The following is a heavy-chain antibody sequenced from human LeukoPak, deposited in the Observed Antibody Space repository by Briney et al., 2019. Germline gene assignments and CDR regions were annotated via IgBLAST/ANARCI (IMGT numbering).Heavy chain of an antibody. D-gene: IGHD3-3*01. V-gene: IGHV4-59*01. CDR1: GESISGFY. J-gene: IGHJ4*02. CDR2: IYYSGST. Sequence: SETLSLTCTVSGESISGFYWTWIRQPPGKGLEWIGYIYYSGSTNYNPSLKSRVTISVDTSRNQFSLKLSSVTAADTAVYYCARAHVIEWFIDYWGQGTLVTVSS. CDR3: ARAHVIEWFIDY.